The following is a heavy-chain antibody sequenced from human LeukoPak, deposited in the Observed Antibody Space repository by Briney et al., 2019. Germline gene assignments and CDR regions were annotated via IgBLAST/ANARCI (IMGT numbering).Heavy chain of an antibody. J-gene: IGHJ4*02. D-gene: IGHD4-11*01. CDR2: ISYDGSNK. V-gene: IGHV3-33*05. CDR1: GFTLSSFG. CDR3: VRVRAHDYSIRWAFTIDY. Sequence: PGRSLRLSCAASGFTLSSFGMHWVRQAPGKGLEWVAVISYDGSNKYYTDSVKGRFTISRDSSKNTLYLQMNSLRAEDTAVYYCVRVRAHDYSIRWAFTIDYWGQGTLVTVSS.